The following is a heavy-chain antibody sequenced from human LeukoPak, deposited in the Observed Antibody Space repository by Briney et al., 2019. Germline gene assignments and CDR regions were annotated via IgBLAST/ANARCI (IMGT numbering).Heavy chain of an antibody. V-gene: IGHV3-23*01. J-gene: IGHJ4*02. Sequence: KPGGSLRLSCAASGFTFSSSVMNWVRQAPGKGLEWVSTISGSGGSTYYPDSVKGRFTISRDNSKKTLYLQMNSLRAEDTAVYYCAKDGYSYGQFDYWGQGTLVTVSS. D-gene: IGHD5-18*01. CDR3: AKDGYSYGQFDY. CDR2: ISGSGGST. CDR1: GFTFSSSV.